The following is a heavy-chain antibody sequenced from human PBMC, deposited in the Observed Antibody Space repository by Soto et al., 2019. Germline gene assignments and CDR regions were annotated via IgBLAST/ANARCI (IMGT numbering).Heavy chain of an antibody. V-gene: IGHV3-48*01. CDR3: ASPLKAFDI. CDR1: GFTFSSYS. Sequence: PGGSLRLSCAASGFTFSSYSMNWVRQAPGKGLEWVSYISRSSSTIYYADSVKGRFTISRDNAKNSLYLQMNSLRAEDTAVYYCASPLKAFDIWGQGTMVTVSS. J-gene: IGHJ3*02. CDR2: ISRSSSTI.